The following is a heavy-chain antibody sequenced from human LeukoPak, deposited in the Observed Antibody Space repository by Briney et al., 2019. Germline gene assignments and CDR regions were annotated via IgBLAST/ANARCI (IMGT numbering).Heavy chain of an antibody. CDR2: ISYDGSNK. Sequence: PGRSLRLSCAASGFTFSSYGMHWVRQAPGKGLEWVAVISYDGSNKYYADSVKGRFTISRDNSKNTLYLQMNSLRAEDTAVYYCARALWFGEFDYWGQGTLVTVSS. J-gene: IGHJ4*02. CDR3: ARALWFGEFDY. D-gene: IGHD3-10*01. CDR1: GFTFSSYG. V-gene: IGHV3-30*03.